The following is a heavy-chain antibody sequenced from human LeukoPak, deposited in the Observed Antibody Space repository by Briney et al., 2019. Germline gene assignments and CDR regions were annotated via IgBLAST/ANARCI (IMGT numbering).Heavy chain of an antibody. CDR3: SRFRGELMDGFDF. CDR1: GHTFSTDW. J-gene: IGHJ4*02. V-gene: IGHV5-51*01. D-gene: IGHD1-7*01. Sequence: GDSLKISCKGSGHTFSTDWIAWVRQMPGKGLEWVGVIYAGDADTRYSPSFQGQVTISADKSLNTAYLQWTNLKASDTAMYYLSRFRGELMDGFDFWGQGTLVTVSS. CDR2: IYAGDADT.